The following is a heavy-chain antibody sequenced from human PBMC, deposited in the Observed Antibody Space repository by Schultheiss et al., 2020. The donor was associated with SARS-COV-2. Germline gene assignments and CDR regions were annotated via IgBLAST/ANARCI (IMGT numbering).Heavy chain of an antibody. CDR1: GFTFSSYA. CDR3: AKHGYNWRIDY. J-gene: IGHJ4*02. D-gene: IGHD5-24*01. Sequence: GGSLRLSCAASGFTFSSYAMSWVRQAPGKGLEWVSAISGSGGSTYYADSVKGQFTISRHNSKNTLYLQMNSLRVEDTAVYYCAKHGYNWRIDYWGQGTLVTVPQ. V-gene: IGHV3-23*01. CDR2: ISGSGGST.